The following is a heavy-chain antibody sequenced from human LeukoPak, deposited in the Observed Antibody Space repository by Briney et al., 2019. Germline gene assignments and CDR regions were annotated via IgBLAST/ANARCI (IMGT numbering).Heavy chain of an antibody. CDR3: AREGRIYDFWSGYWD. Sequence: SETLSLTCTVSGGSISSYYWSWIRQPAGKGLEWIGRIYTSGSTNYNPSLKSRVTISVDRSKNQFSLKLSSVTAADTAVYYCAREGRIYDFWSGYWDWGQGTLVTVSS. J-gene: IGHJ4*02. CDR2: IYTSGST. V-gene: IGHV4-4*07. D-gene: IGHD3-3*01. CDR1: GGSISSYY.